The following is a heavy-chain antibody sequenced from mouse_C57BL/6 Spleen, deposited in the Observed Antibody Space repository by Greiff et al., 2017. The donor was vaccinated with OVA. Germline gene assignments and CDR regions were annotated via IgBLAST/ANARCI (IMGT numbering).Heavy chain of an antibody. Sequence: VQLQQPGAELVRPGTSVKLSCKASGYTFTSYWMHWVKQRPGQGLEWIGVIDPSDSYTNYNQKFKGKATLTVDTSSSTAYMQLSSLTSEDSAVYYCARGEGLRRDEMFAYWGQGTLVTVSA. D-gene: IGHD2-4*01. V-gene: IGHV1-59*01. CDR3: ARGEGLRRDEMFAY. CDR2: IDPSDSYT. CDR1: GYTFTSYW. J-gene: IGHJ3*01.